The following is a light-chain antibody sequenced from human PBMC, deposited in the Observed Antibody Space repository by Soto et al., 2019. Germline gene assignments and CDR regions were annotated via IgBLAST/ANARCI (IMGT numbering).Light chain of an antibody. CDR2: GAS. V-gene: IGKV3-20*01. Sequence: EIVLTQSPGTLSLSPGERATLSCRASQSVSSSYLAWYQQKPGQAPRLLIYGASSRATGIPDRFSGSGSGTDFTLNISRLEPEDCAVYYWQQYGSSPLYTFGQGTKLETK. CDR1: QSVSSSY. J-gene: IGKJ2*01. CDR3: QQYGSSPLYT.